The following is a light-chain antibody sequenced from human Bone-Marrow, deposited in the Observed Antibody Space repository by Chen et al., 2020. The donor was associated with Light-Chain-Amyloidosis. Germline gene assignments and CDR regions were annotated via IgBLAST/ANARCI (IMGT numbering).Light chain of an antibody. V-gene: IGLV3-21*02. CDR2: DDS. CDR1: NIGSTS. J-gene: IGLJ3*02. CDR3: QVWDRSSDHPV. Sequence: SYLLTQPSSVSVAPGHTATIACGGNNIGSTSVHWYQQTPGQAPLLVVYDDSDRPSGIPERWSGSNSGNTATLTISRVEAGDEADYYCQVWDRSSDHPVFGGGTKLTVL.